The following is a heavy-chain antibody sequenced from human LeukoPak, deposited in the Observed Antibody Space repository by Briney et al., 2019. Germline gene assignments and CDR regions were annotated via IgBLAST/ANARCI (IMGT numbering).Heavy chain of an antibody. D-gene: IGHD5-12*01. Sequence: EASVKVSCKAFGGTFRRNDLTWVRQAPGQGLEWMGGFISNLSIAHYAQKFKARVTITADESTTTVYMELRSLRSEDTAVYYCASSYSGYHYWGQGTLVTVSS. J-gene: IGHJ4*02. CDR3: ASSYSGYHY. CDR2: FISNLSIA. CDR1: GGTFRRND. V-gene: IGHV1-69*10.